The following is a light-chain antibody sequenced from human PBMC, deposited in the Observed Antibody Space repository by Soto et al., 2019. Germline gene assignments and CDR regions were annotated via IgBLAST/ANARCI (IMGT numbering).Light chain of an antibody. Sequence: QSALPQPASVSGSPGQSITISCTGTSSDVGSYNLVSWYQQHPGKAPKLMIYEVSKRPSGVSNRFSGSKSGNTASLTISGLQAEDEADYYCCSYAGSSTYVFGTGTKVPS. V-gene: IGLV2-23*02. J-gene: IGLJ1*01. CDR2: EVS. CDR3: CSYAGSSTYV. CDR1: SSDVGSYNL.